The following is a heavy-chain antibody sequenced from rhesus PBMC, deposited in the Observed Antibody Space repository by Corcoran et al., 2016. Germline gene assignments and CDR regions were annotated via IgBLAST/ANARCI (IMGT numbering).Heavy chain of an antibody. J-gene: IGHJ4*01. Sequence: QVQLQESGPGLVKPSDTSSPTCAGSGGAFSGYYWGRIRPPPGKGLQWVGNTSGRSGSTDYNPSLKSRVTISTDTSKNQFSLKLSSVTAADTAVYYCARHGYNDYWGQGVLVTVS. D-gene: IGHD5-24*01. CDR1: GGAFSGYY. CDR2: TSGRSGST. V-gene: IGHV4-165*01. CDR3: ARHGYNDY.